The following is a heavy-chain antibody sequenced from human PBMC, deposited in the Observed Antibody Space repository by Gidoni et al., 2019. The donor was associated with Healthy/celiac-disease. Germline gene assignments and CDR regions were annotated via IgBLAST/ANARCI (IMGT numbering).Heavy chain of an antibody. Sequence: QVQLQQWGAGLLKPSETLSLTCAVYGGSFSGSYWNWLRPPPGKGLEWSGEIHHSGSTNYNPSLKNRGTISVDTSKNQFSLKLRSVTAADTAVYYCARERGRGITIFGVVTGPMDVWGQGTTVTVSS. J-gene: IGHJ6*02. V-gene: IGHV4-34*01. CDR1: GGSFSGSY. D-gene: IGHD3-3*01. CDR3: ARERGRGITIFGVVTGPMDV. CDR2: IHHSGST.